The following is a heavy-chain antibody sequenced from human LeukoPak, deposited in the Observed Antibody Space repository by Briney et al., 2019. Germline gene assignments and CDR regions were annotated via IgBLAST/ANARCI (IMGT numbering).Heavy chain of an antibody. D-gene: IGHD3-9*01. CDR1: GFTFSSYG. CDR2: ISYDGSNK. J-gene: IGHJ4*02. CDR3: AKDRPILRYFDWFPDY. Sequence: GGSLRLSCAASGFTFSSYGMHWVRQAPGKGLEWVAIISYDGSNKYYADSVKGRFTISRDNSKNTLYLQMNSLRAEDTAVYYCAKDRPILRYFDWFPDYWGQGTLVTVSS. V-gene: IGHV3-30*18.